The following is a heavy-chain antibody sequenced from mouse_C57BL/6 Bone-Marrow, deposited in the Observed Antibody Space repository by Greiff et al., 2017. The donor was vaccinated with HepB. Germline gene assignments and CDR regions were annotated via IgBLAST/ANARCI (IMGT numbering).Heavy chain of an antibody. Sequence: EVQGVESGGDLVKPGGSLKLSCAASGFTFSSYGMSWVRQTPDKRLEWVATISSGGSYTYYPDSVKGRFTISRDNAKNTLYLQMSSLKSEDTAMYYCAILTTVVNYWGQGTTLTVSS. J-gene: IGHJ2*01. CDR3: AILTTVVNY. D-gene: IGHD1-1*01. CDR1: GFTFSSYG. CDR2: ISSGGSYT. V-gene: IGHV5-6*01.